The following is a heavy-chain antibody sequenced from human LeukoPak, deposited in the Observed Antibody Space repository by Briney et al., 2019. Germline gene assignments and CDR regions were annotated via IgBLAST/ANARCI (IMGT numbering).Heavy chain of an antibody. CDR1: GYTFTSYD. V-gene: IGHV1-69*05. CDR2: IIPIFGTA. CDR3: ARACSSTSCRLGAFDI. Sequence: SVKVSCKASGYTFTSYDISWVRQAPGQGLEWMGGIIPIFGTANYAQKFQGRVTITTDESTSTAYMELSSLRSEDTAVYYCARACSSTSCRLGAFDIWGQGTMVTVSS. D-gene: IGHD2-2*01. J-gene: IGHJ3*02.